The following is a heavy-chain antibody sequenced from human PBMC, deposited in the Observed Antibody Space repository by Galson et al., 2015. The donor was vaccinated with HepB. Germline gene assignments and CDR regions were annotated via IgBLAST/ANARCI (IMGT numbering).Heavy chain of an antibody. D-gene: IGHD6-13*01. J-gene: IGHJ4*02. V-gene: IGHV3-23*01. CDR2: ISGSGGST. CDR1: GFTFSSYA. Sequence: SLRLSCAASGFTFSSYAMSWVRQAPGKGLEWVSAISGSGGSTYYADSVKGRFTISRDNSKNTLYLQMNSLRAEDTAVYYCAKANLPGIAAAGTCHFDYWGQGTLVTVSS. CDR3: AKANLPGIAAAGTCHFDY.